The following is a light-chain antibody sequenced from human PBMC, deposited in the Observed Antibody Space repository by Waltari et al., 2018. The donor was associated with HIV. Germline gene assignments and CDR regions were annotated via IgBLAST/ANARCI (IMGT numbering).Light chain of an antibody. CDR1: ALPNQY. CDR3: QAPDSSGPWV. J-gene: IGLJ3*02. CDR2: KDT. V-gene: IGLV3-25*03. Sequence: SYELTQPPSVSVSPGQTARITCSGDALPNQYAYWYHQKPGQAPVLVIYKDTEMPSGMPERFSGSSSGRTVTLTISGVQAEDEADYYCQAPDSSGPWVFGGGTKLTVL.